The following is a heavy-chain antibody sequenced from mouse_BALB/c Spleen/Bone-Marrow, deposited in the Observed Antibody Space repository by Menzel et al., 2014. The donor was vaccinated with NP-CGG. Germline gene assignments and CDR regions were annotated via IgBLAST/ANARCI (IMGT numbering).Heavy chain of an antibody. J-gene: IGHJ3*01. D-gene: IGHD2-4*01. CDR3: ARDNYYDYDGFAY. V-gene: IGHV5-6-3*01. CDR1: GFTFSSXG. Sequence: EXKLVESGGGLVQPGGSLKISCAASGFTFSSXGXSWVXQTPXXXXXLVXXINXXGGSTYYPDSVKGRFTISRDNAKNTLYLQMSSLKSEDTAMYYCARDNYYDYDGFAYWGQGTLVTVSA. CDR2: INXXGGST.